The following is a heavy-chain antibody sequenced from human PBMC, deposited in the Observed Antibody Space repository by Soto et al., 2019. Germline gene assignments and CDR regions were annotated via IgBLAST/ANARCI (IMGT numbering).Heavy chain of an antibody. Sequence: QVQLVQSGAEVKKTGASVKVSCTASGYTFTNYAISWVRQAPGQGLAWMGWRNAYSGDTNYAQKLQGRLTMTTDTSTSTAYMELRSLRSDDTAVYYCARAEKWVTGNMGGYWGQGTLVTVSS. J-gene: IGHJ4*02. CDR3: ARAEKWVTGNMGGY. D-gene: IGHD1-20*01. V-gene: IGHV1-18*04. CDR1: GYTFTNYA. CDR2: RNAYSGDT.